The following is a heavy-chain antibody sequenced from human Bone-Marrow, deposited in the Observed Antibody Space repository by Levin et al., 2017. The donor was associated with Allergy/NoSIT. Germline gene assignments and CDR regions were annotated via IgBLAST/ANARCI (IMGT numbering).Heavy chain of an antibody. J-gene: IGHJ5*02. CDR2: IHHSGST. D-gene: IGHD3-10*01. V-gene: IGHV4-34*01. Sequence: SQTLSLTCAVSGGSFNSSRWTWLRPPPGKGLEWLGEIHHSGSTNSNSSLRSRVTMSVDTSKNQFSLRMNSVTAADTAVYYCARGMRYYGSGSYYNSFDPWGQGTLVTVSS. CDR1: GGSFNSSR. CDR3: ARGMRYYGSGSYYNSFDP.